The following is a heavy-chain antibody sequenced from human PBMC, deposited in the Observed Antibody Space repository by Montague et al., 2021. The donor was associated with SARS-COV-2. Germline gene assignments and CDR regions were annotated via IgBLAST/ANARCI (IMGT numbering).Heavy chain of an antibody. J-gene: IGHJ6*03. CDR3: SRGDFGVVIIPYYYYYMDV. D-gene: IGHD3-3*01. CDR2: IHYSGST. CDR1: GGSISSSSYY. V-gene: IGHV4-39*01. Sequence: SETLSLTCTVSGGSISSSSYYWGWIRQPPGKGLEWIGSIHYSGSTYYKPSLKSRVTISVDTSKNQFSLKLNSVTAADTAVYFCSRGDFGVVIIPYYYYYMDVWGKGTTVTVPS.